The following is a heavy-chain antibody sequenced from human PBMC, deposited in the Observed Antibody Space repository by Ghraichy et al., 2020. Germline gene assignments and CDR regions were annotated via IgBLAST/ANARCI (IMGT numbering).Heavy chain of an antibody. CDR3: ARGQPLYYYYGMDV. D-gene: IGHD2-2*01. CDR2: INHSGST. V-gene: IGHV4-34*01. J-gene: IGHJ6*02. CDR1: GGSFSGYY. Sequence: SETLSLTCAVYGGSFSGYYWSWIRQPPGKGLEWIGEINHSGSTNYNPSLKSRVTISVDTSKNQFSLKLSSVTAADTAVYYCARGQPLYYYYGMDVWGQGTTVTVSS.